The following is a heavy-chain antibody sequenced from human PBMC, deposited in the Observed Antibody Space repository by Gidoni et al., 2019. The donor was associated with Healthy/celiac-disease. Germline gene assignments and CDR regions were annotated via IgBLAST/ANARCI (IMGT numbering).Heavy chain of an antibody. CDR3: ARDWGGGYGPPHFDY. D-gene: IGHD5-12*01. V-gene: IGHV3-21*01. Sequence: EVQLVESGGGLVKPGGSLRLSCAASGFTFSSYSMNWVRQAPGKGMEWVSSISSSSIYIYYADSVKGRFTISRDNAKNSLYLQMNSLRAEDTAVYYCARDWGGGYGPPHFDYWGQGTLVTVSS. J-gene: IGHJ4*02. CDR2: ISSSSIYI. CDR1: GFTFSSYS.